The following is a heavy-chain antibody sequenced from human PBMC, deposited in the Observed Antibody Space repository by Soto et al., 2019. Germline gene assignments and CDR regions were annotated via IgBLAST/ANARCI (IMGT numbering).Heavy chain of an antibody. CDR2: ISPDGSVI. V-gene: IGHV3-74*01. J-gene: IGHJ6*02. CDR1: GSTVSGHW. Sequence: EVQLVESGGGSVQPGGSLRLSCAASGSTVSGHWMHWVRQEPGRGLVWVSLISPDGSVITYADSVKGRFTISRDNAKNTLTLQMNSLRAEDTAVYYCARGINYAMDVWGQGTTVTVSS. CDR3: ARGINYAMDV.